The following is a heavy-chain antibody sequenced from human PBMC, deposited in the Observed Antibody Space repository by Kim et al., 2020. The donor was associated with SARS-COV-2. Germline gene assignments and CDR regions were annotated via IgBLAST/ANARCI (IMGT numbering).Heavy chain of an antibody. CDR1: GYTFTSYG. CDR3: ARTTGYSSGWYNYYYYYMDD. CDR2: ISAYNGNT. Sequence: ASVKVSCKASGYTFTSYGISWVRQAPGQGLEWMGWISAYNGNTNYAQKLQGRVTMTTDTSTSTAYMELRSLRSDDTAVYYCARTTGYSSGWYNYYYYYMDDWGKGTPVTVSS. J-gene: IGHJ6*03. D-gene: IGHD6-19*01. V-gene: IGHV1-18*01.